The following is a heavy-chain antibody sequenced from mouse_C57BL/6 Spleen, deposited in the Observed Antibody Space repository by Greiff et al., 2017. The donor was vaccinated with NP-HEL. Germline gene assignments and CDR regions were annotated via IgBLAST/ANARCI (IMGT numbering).Heavy chain of an antibody. CDR2: IRNKANGYTT. D-gene: IGHD2-3*01. J-gene: IGHJ1*03. V-gene: IGHV7-3*01. Sequence: EVQLVESGGGLVQPGGSLSLSCAASGFTFTDYYMSWVRQPPGKALEWLGFIRNKANGYTTEYSASVKGRFTISRDNSQSILYLQMNALRAEDSATYYCARPPLYDGYYGYFDVWGTGTTVTVSS. CDR3: ARPPLYDGYYGYFDV. CDR1: GFTFTDYY.